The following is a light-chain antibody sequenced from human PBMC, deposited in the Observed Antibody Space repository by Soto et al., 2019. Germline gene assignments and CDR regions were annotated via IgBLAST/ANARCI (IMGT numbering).Light chain of an antibody. J-gene: IGLJ1*01. CDR3: ATWDDSRKGV. V-gene: IGLV1-44*01. CDR1: SSNIESHT. Sequence: QSVLTQPPSASGTPGQRITISCSGSSSNIESHTVNWYQQVSGTAPKLLINTNNQRPSGVPDRFSGSKSGASASLAISGLQPEDEATYYCATWDDSRKGVFGTGTKVTVL. CDR2: TNN.